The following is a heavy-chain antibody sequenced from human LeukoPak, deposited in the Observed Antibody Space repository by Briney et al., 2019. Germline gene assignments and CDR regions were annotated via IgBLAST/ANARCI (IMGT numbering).Heavy chain of an antibody. V-gene: IGHV3-74*01. D-gene: IGHD5-18*01. Sequence: GGSLRLSCAASGFTFSSYWMHWVRQAPGKGLVWVSRINSDGSSISYADSVKGRFTISRDNAKNTLYLQMNSLRAEDTAVYYCARGSGYSYGSFDYWGQGTLVTVSS. CDR2: INSDGSSI. J-gene: IGHJ4*02. CDR1: GFTFSSYW. CDR3: ARGSGYSYGSFDY.